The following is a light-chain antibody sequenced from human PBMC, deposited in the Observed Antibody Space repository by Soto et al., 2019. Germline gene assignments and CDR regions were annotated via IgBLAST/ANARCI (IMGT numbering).Light chain of an antibody. CDR3: SSYAGGNNYV. CDR2: EVS. Sequence: QSVLTQPPSASGSPGQSVTISCTGTSSDVGGYNSVSWYQHHPGKAPKLMIYEVSKRPSGVPDRFSGSKSANTASLTVSGLLAEDEADYYCSSYAGGNNYVFGTGTKLTVL. V-gene: IGLV2-8*01. CDR1: SSDVGGYNS. J-gene: IGLJ1*01.